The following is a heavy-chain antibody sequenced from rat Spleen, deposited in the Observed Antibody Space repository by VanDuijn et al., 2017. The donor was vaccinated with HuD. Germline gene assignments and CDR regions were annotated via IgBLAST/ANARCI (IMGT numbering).Heavy chain of an antibody. CDR3: ARQPGYYYDGSYYNYFDY. CDR2: ITSGGSNT. J-gene: IGHJ2*01. CDR1: GFTFSSFA. D-gene: IGHD1-12*02. V-gene: IGHV5-25*01. Sequence: EVQLVESGGGLVQPGRSLKLSCAASGFTFSSFAMAWVRQAPKKGLEWVATITSGGSNTYYPDSVKGRFTISRDNAKSTLYLQMDSLRSEDTATYYCARQPGYYYDGSYYNYFDYWGQGVMVTVSS.